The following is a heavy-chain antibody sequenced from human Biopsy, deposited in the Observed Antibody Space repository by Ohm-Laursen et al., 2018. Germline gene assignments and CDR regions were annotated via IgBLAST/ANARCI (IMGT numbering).Heavy chain of an antibody. Sequence: SQTLSLACTVSGDSVSSGSFYWTWIRQPPGKGLEWIGYVYYSGTTTYNPSLRSRVTISVDTSMNQISLRLQSVTAADTAIYYCARDRGYYSDRTVPGYFDLWGRGTLVTVSS. V-gene: IGHV4-61*01. CDR1: GDSVSSGSFY. D-gene: IGHD3-22*01. J-gene: IGHJ2*01. CDR2: VYYSGTT. CDR3: ARDRGYYSDRTVPGYFDL.